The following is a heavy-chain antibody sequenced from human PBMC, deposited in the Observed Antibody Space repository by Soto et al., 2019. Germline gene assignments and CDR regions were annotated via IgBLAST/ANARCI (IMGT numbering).Heavy chain of an antibody. V-gene: IGHV5-51*01. CDR3: ARDVDIYESNGYQAYCFDY. Sequence: GESLKISCKGSGYSFTSYWIGWVRQMPGKGLEWMGIIYPGYSDTRYSPSFQGQVSISADNSISTAFQQWSSPKASDTAMCYCARDVDIYESNGYQAYCFDYWGQGTMVTVSS. CDR1: GYSFTSYW. CDR2: IYPGYSDT. D-gene: IGHD3-22*01. J-gene: IGHJ4*02.